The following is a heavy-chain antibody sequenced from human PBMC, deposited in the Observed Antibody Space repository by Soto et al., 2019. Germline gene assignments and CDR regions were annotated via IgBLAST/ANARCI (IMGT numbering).Heavy chain of an antibody. CDR2: ISAYNGNT. V-gene: IGHV1-18*04. D-gene: IGHD2-2*01. J-gene: IGHJ6*02. Sequence: SVKVSCKASGYTFTIYGISCVRQAPGQGLEGMGWISAYNGNTNYAQKLQGRVTMTTDTSTSTAYMELRSLRSDDTAVYYCARESYCSSTSCQPFYYYYGMDVWGQGTTVTVSS. CDR3: ARESYCSSTSCQPFYYYYGMDV. CDR1: GYTFTIYG.